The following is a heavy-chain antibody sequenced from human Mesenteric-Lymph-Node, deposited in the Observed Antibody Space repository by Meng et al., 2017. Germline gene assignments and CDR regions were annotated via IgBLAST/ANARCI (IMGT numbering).Heavy chain of an antibody. CDR2: ISGYSGNT. Sequence: QVQLVPSGAEVKKPGAAVKVSFKATGYTFSNYGISWVRQAPGQGLEWMGWISGYSGNTKYAQKLQGRVTMTTDTSTNTAYMELRSLRSDDTAVYYCTRADIAAAGTGGYWGQGTLVTVSS. CDR1: GYTFSNYG. V-gene: IGHV1-18*01. CDR3: TRADIAAAGTGGY. J-gene: IGHJ4*02. D-gene: IGHD6-13*01.